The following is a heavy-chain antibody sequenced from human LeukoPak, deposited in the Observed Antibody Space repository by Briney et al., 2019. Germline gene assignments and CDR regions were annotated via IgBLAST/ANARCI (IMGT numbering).Heavy chain of an antibody. CDR2: ISSGSSNK. D-gene: IGHD3-10*01. CDR3: ARDFRSSGSYFDY. Sequence: GGSLRLPCVVSGFTLSSYGMNWVRQAPGKGLEWVSYISSGSSNKKYADSVKGRFTISRDNAKNSLYLQMNSLGVEDTAVYYCARDFRSSGSYFDYWGQGTLVTVSS. V-gene: IGHV3-48*01. J-gene: IGHJ4*02. CDR1: GFTLSSYG.